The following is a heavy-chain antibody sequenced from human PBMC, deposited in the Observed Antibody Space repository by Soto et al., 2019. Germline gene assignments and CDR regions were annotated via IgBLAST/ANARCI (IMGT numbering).Heavy chain of an antibody. J-gene: IGHJ6*02. V-gene: IGHV3-74*01. D-gene: IGHD3-3*01. CDR3: AREDVTIFGVVITLYYYYGMDV. CDR2: INSDGSST. Sequence: PGGSLRLSCAASGFTFSSYWMHWVRQAPGKGLVWVSRINSDGSSTSYADSVKGRFTISRDNAKNTLYLQMNSLRAEDTAVYYCAREDVTIFGVVITLYYYYGMDVWGPGTTLTVSS. CDR1: GFTFSSYW.